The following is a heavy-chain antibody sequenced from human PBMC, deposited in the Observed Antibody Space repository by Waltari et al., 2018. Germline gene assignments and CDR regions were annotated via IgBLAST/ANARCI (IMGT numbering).Heavy chain of an antibody. CDR1: GFSFHCYA. Sequence: EVQLVESGGGLVQPGGSLKLSCRGSGFSFHCYALAWVRQAPGKGLEWVSSIVGSGSQSNYGDSVKGRFVISRDNSKNMIYLQMSSLRPEDTAVYYCAKEYGIVGTYDYWGQGTLVTVSS. V-gene: IGHV3-23*04. CDR2: IVGSGSQS. J-gene: IGHJ4*02. CDR3: AKEYGIVGTYDY. D-gene: IGHD1-1*01.